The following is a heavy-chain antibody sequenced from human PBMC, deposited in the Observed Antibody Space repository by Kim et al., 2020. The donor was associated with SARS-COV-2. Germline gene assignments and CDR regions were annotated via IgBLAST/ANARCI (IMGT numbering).Heavy chain of an antibody. CDR3: ATDHLSYYGISVYYFVY. CDR2: VKSKTDGETT. Sequence: GGSLRLSCAASGFTFSDSWMSWVRQAPGKGLEWVGRVKSKTDGETTDYAAPVKGRFTISRDDSENTVYLQMNSLKTEDTAVYYCATDHLSYYGISVYYFVYWGQGTLVTVSS. V-gene: IGHV3-15*01. CDR1: GFTFSDSW. D-gene: IGHD3-22*01. J-gene: IGHJ4*02.